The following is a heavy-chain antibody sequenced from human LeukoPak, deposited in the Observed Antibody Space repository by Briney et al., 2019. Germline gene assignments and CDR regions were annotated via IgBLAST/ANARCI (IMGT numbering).Heavy chain of an antibody. J-gene: IGHJ4*02. Sequence: ASVKVSCKASGYTFTEYYMHWMRQAPGQGLEWMGWVNPNSGGTNYAQKFQDRVTMTRDTSISTAYMELSRLRSDDTAVYFCASASSGWYSLFDYWGQGTLVTVSS. CDR1: GYTFTEYY. V-gene: IGHV1-2*02. CDR2: VNPNSGGT. D-gene: IGHD6-19*01. CDR3: ASASSGWYSLFDY.